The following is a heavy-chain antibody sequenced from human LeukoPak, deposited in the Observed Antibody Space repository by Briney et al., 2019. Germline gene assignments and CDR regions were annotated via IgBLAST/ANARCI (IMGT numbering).Heavy chain of an antibody. CDR1: GGSINSHY. Sequence: SETLSLTCTVSGGSINSHYCNWIRQSPGKGLEWIGYIYNSGDINYNPSLKSRVTISVDTSKNQFSLKLSSVTAADTAIYYCATKVRGGFDIWGQGTMVTVSS. J-gene: IGHJ3*02. V-gene: IGHV4-59*11. CDR3: ATKVRGGFDI. D-gene: IGHD2-15*01. CDR2: IYNSGDI.